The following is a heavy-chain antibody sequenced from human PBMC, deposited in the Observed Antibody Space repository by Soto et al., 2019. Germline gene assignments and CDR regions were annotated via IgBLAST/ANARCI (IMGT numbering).Heavy chain of an antibody. J-gene: IGHJ5*02. V-gene: IGHV3-23*01. Sequence: SLRLSCAASGFTFSSYAMSWVRQAPGKGLEWVSAISGSGGSTYYADSVKGRFTISRDNSKNTLYLQMNSLRAEDTAVYYCAKDDAIFGVGLNWFDPWGQGTLVTVSS. D-gene: IGHD3-3*01. CDR3: AKDDAIFGVGLNWFDP. CDR1: GFTFSSYA. CDR2: ISGSGGST.